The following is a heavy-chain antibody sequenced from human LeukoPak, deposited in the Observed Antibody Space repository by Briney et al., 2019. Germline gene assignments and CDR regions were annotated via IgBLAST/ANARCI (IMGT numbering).Heavy chain of an antibody. CDR1: GFTFGSYA. V-gene: IGHV3-15*01. CDR3: ITPLPYSAQ. J-gene: IGHJ4*02. D-gene: IGHD2-21*01. Sequence: GGSLRLSCAASGFTFGSYAMSWVRQAPGKGLEWVSRIKPKTDGETTEYAAPVKGRFSISRDDSKNMLYLQMNSLKTEDTAVYYCITPLPYSAQGGQGTLVTVSS. CDR2: IKPKTDGETT.